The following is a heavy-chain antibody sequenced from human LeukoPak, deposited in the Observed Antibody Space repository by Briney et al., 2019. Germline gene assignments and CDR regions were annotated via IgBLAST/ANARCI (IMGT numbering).Heavy chain of an antibody. J-gene: IGHJ3*02. CDR2: ISAYNGNT. Sequence: ASVKVSCKVSGYTLTELSMHWVRQAPGQGLEWMGWISAYNGNTNYAQKLQGRVTMTTDTSTSTAYMELRSLRSDDTAVYYCAREKYYYDSSGYYDLDAFDIWGQGTMVTVSS. V-gene: IGHV1-18*01. D-gene: IGHD3-22*01. CDR3: AREKYYYDSSGYYDLDAFDI. CDR1: GYTLTELS.